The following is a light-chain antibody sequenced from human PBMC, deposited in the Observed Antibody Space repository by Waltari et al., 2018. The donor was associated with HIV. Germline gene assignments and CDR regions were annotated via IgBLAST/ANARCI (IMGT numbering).Light chain of an antibody. CDR3: QSYDSSLSAWV. CDR1: GSNIGAGYD. Sequence: QPVLTQPPSVSGAPGLGVTVSCTGSGSNIGAGYDVHWYQQLPGTAPKLLIYVNINRPSGVPDRFSASKSGTSASLAITGLQPEDEADYYCQSYDSSLSAWVFGGGTKLTVL. J-gene: IGLJ3*02. V-gene: IGLV1-40*01. CDR2: VNI.